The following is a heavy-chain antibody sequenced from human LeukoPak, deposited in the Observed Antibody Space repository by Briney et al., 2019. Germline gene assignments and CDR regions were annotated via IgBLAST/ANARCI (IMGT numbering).Heavy chain of an antibody. CDR3: ARDSRSTPLDN. V-gene: IGHV3-66*01. Sequence: GRSLRLSRAASGFSVSSNYMSWVRQAPGRGLEWVAVIYSGGSKNYAESVKGRFTISRDNSKNMLYRQMNSLRAEDTAVYYCARDSRSTPLDNWGQGTLVTVSS. CDR2: IYSGGSK. CDR1: GFSVSSNY. D-gene: IGHD2-2*01. J-gene: IGHJ4*02.